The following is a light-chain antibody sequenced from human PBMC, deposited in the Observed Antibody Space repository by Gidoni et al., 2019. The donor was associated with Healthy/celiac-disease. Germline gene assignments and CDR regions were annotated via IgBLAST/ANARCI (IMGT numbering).Light chain of an antibody. CDR1: QSVSSY. J-gene: IGKJ4*01. CDR2: DAS. V-gene: IGKV3-11*01. Sequence: EIAFTQSPATLSLSPGERATLSCRASQSVSSYLAWYQQKPGQAPRLLIYDASNRATGIPARLSGSGSGTDFTLTISGLEPEDFAVYYCQQRSNWPPALTFGGGTKVEIK. CDR3: QQRSNWPPALT.